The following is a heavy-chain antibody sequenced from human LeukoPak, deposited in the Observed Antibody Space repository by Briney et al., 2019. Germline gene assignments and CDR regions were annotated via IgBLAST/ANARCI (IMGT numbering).Heavy chain of an antibody. J-gene: IGHJ4*02. D-gene: IGHD3-10*01. CDR2: ISDTGDKT. CDR1: GFTFRSYA. Sequence: PGGSLRLSCSASGFTFRSYAMGWVRQAPGKGLEWVSAISDTGDKTYYADSVKGRFTIARDNSRNTLYLQMSRLRAEDTALFYCAKMTDSTPYSSGTFDSWGQGTLVTVSS. CDR3: AKMTDSTPYSSGTFDS. V-gene: IGHV3-23*01.